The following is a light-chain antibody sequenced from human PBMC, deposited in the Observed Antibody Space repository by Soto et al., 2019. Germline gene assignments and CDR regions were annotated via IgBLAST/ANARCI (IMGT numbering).Light chain of an antibody. CDR3: QQRSNWPPST. CDR2: DAS. V-gene: IGKV3-11*01. CDR1: QSVSSY. J-gene: IGKJ5*01. Sequence: IVLTQSPATLSLSPGDRATLSCRASQSVSSYLAWYQQKPGQAPRLLIYDASNSATGIPARFSGSGSGTNFSLTIISREPEDVAVYYCQQRSNWPPSTFGQGTRLEIK.